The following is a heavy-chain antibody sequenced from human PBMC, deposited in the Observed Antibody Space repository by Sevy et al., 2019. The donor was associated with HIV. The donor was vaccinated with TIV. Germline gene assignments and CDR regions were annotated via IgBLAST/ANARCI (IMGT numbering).Heavy chain of an antibody. CDR1: GGSISSGGYY. Sequence: SDTLSLTCTVSGGSISSGGYYWSWIRQHPGKGLEWIGYIYYSGSTYYNPSLKSRVTISVDTSKNQFSLKLSPVTAADTAVYYCARGGIVGAVGAYYYMDVWGKGTTVTVSS. J-gene: IGHJ6*03. CDR3: ARGGIVGAVGAYYYMDV. D-gene: IGHD1-26*01. CDR2: IYYSGST. V-gene: IGHV4-31*03.